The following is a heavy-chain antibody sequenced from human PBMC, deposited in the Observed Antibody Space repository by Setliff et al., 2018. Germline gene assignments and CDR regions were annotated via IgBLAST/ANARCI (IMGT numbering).Heavy chain of an antibody. CDR3: ARLPKIVTGYYGSHYYYYMDV. J-gene: IGHJ6*03. D-gene: IGHD3-9*01. Sequence: LSLTCAVYDGSFSGYYWSWIRQPPGKGLEWIGEIDHSGNTNYNPSLESRVTMFVDTSKNQFSLRLNSVTAADTADYYCARLPKIVTGYYGSHYYYYMDVWGKGTTVTVSS. V-gene: IGHV4-34*01. CDR2: IDHSGNT. CDR1: DGSFSGYY.